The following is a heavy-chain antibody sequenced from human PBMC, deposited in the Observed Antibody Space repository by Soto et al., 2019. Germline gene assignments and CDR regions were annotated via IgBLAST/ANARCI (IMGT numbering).Heavy chain of an antibody. CDR1: GGSFSDYY. V-gene: IGHV4-34*01. CDR3: ARRRVRGVIATWFDP. Sequence: PSETLSLTCAVYGGSFSDYYWSWIRQPSGKGLEWIGEINHTGSTNYNPSLKSRVTISVDTSKNQFSLKLTSVTAADTAVYFCARRRVRGVIATWFDPWGKGALVTVSS. D-gene: IGHD3-10*01. CDR2: INHTGST. J-gene: IGHJ5*02.